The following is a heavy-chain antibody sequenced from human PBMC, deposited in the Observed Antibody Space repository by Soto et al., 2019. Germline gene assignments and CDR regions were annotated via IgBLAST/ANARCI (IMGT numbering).Heavy chain of an antibody. CDR3: ARGRSYRAVVITRRIDY. CDR1: GYTFTAYY. V-gene: IGHV1-2*02. D-gene: IGHD3-22*01. J-gene: IGHJ4*02. CDR2: INPNSGGT. Sequence: ASVKVSCKASGYTFTAYYMHWVRQAPGQGLEWMGWINPNSGGTYHAQNFQGRVTMTRDTSTSTAYMELGSLRSEDTAVYYCARGRSYRAVVITRRIDYSGQGSLVIVSS.